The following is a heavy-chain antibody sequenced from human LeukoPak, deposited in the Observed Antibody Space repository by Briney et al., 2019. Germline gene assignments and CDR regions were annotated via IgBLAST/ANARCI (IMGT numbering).Heavy chain of an antibody. V-gene: IGHV4-4*07. CDR2: LYPSVSP. J-gene: IGHJ6*03. D-gene: IGHD3-22*01. CDR1: AGPIYSYY. CDR3: ARLKFYDSTGYSPGHYMDV. Sequence: SETLSLTCTVSAGPIYSYYWSWIRQPAGKELEWIGRLYPSVSPNYNPSLKSRVTMSVDTSKNQFALNLRAVTAADTAVYYCARLKFYDSTGYSPGHYMDVWGKGITVTVSS.